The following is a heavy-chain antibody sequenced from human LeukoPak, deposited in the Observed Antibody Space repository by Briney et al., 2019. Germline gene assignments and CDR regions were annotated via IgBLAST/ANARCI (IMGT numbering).Heavy chain of an antibody. CDR2: ISSNSSTI. CDR3: ASQQLVLG. CDR1: GFTFSTYS. Sequence: GGSLRLSCAASGFTFSTYSMNWVRQAPGKGLEWVSYISSNSSTIYYADSVKGRFTISRDNAKNSLYLQMNSPRAEDTAVYYCASQQLVLGWGQGTLVTVSS. J-gene: IGHJ4*02. D-gene: IGHD6-13*01. V-gene: IGHV3-48*01.